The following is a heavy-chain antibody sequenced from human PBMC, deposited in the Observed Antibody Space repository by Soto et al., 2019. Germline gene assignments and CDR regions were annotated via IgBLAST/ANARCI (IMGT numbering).Heavy chain of an antibody. CDR1: GDTFTDYY. V-gene: IGHV1-46*01. CDR3: ARGGHVVVVTAALDY. Sequence: QVQLMQSGAEVKKPGASVKVSCKASGDTFTDYYIHWVRQAPGQGLEWVGTVNPSGGHTTYAQHFLGRVSRTRDTATSTPYLELTSLTSDDTAVYYCARGGHVVVVTAALDYWGQGTLVTVSS. J-gene: IGHJ4*02. D-gene: IGHD2-21*02. CDR2: VNPSGGHT.